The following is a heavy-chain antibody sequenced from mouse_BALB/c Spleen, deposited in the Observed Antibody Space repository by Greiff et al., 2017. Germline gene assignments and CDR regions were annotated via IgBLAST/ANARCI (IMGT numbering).Heavy chain of an antibody. J-gene: IGHJ2*01. CDR1: GYTFSSYW. V-gene: IGHV1-9*01. Sequence: VQLVESGAELMKPGASVKISCKATGYTFSSYWIEWVKQRPGHGLEWIGEILPGSGSTNYNEKFKGKATFTADTSSNTAYMQLSSLTSEDSAVYYCASYYRYDEGVDYWGQGTTLTVSS. CDR3: ASYYRYDEGVDY. CDR2: ILPGSGST. D-gene: IGHD2-14*01.